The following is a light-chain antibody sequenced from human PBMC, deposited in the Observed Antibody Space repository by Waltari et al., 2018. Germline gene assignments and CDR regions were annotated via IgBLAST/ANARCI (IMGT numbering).Light chain of an antibody. J-gene: IGKJ1*01. Sequence: EIVLTQSPGTLSLSPGERPTLSCRASQSVNNNYLAWYQQKPGQAPRLLMFGASSRATGIPDRFSGSGSGTDFTLTISRLEPEDFAVYYCQQYVGSPMTFGQGTKVEIK. CDR3: QQYVGSPMT. CDR1: QSVNNNY. CDR2: GAS. V-gene: IGKV3-20*01.